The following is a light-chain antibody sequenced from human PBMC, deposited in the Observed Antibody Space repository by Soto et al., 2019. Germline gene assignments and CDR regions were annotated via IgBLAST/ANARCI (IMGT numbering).Light chain of an antibody. CDR3: QHYARSVGT. V-gene: IGKV3-20*01. CDR2: GAS. J-gene: IGKJ1*01. Sequence: DIVLTQSPGTLSLSPGERATVSCRASQSARSSYFAWYQQKPGQAPRLLISGASNRATGIPDRFSGSGSGTDFTLTISRLEPEDFAVYYCQHYARSVGTFGQGTRVEIK. CDR1: QSARSSY.